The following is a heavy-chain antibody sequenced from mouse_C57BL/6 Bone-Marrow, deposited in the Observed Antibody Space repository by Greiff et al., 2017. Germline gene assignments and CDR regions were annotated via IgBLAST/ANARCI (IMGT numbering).Heavy chain of an antibody. CDR3: ARYTSKPLYWYFDV. V-gene: IGHV3-8*01. CDR1: GYYITSDY. CDR2: ISYSGST. Sequence: EVKLVESGPGLAKPSQTLSLTCSVTGYYITSDYWNWIRKFPGNKLEYMGYISYSGSTYYNPSLKSRISITRDTSKNQYYLQLNSVATEDTATYYCARYTSKPLYWYFDVWGTGTTVTVSS. D-gene: IGHD2-10*02. J-gene: IGHJ1*03.